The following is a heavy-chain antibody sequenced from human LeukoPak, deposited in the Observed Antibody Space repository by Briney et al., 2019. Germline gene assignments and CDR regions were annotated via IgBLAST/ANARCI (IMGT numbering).Heavy chain of an antibody. J-gene: IGHJ6*02. CDR1: GYTFTGYY. CDR3: ARSLIAGHYYYGMGV. CDR2: INPNSGGT. Sequence: ASVKVSCKASGYTFTGYYMHWVRQAPGQGLEWMGWINPNSGGTNYAQKFQGRVTMTRDTSISTAYMELSRLRSDDTAVYYCARSLIAGHYYYGMGVWGQGTTVTVSS. D-gene: IGHD6-13*01. V-gene: IGHV1-2*02.